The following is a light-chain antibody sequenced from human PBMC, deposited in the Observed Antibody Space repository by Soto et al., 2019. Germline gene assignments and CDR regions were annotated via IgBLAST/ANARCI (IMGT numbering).Light chain of an antibody. CDR2: EAS. J-gene: IGKJ2*01. Sequence: DIQMTQSPSSLSASVGDRVTITCRASQGINNYLAWYQQKPGKVPKLLIYEASSLESGVPSRFSGSGSGTEFTLTISSLQPDDFATYYCQQYNSYPYTFGQGTKLGIK. CDR3: QQYNSYPYT. CDR1: QGINNY. V-gene: IGKV1-5*03.